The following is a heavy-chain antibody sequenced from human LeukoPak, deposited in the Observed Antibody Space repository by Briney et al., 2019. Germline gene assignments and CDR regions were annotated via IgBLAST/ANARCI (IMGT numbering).Heavy chain of an antibody. J-gene: IGHJ4*02. CDR2: INWNGRVT. V-gene: IGHV3-20*04. CDR1: GVTFDNYG. Sequence: GGSLRLFCPGSGVTFDNYGMSWVRQAPGKGLEWVSGINWNGRVTIYADSVKGRFNISRDNDKKSLYLQMNSLRAEDTALYYCARSGDSSAFDSWGQGTLVTVSS. D-gene: IGHD5-18*01. CDR3: ARSGDSSAFDS.